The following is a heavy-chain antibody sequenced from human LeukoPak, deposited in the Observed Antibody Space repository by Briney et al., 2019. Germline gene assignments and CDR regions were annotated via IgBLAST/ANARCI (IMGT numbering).Heavy chain of an antibody. J-gene: IGHJ1*01. CDR1: GGSFSGYY. D-gene: IGHD1-26*01. V-gene: IGHV4-34*01. CDR2: INHSGST. Sequence: SETVSLTCAVYGGSFSGYYWSWSRQPPGKGLEWIGEINHSGSTNYNPSLKSRVTISVDTSKNQFSLKLSSVTAADTAVYYCARAVSGSYGHFQHWGQGTLVPVSS. CDR3: ARAVSGSYGHFQH.